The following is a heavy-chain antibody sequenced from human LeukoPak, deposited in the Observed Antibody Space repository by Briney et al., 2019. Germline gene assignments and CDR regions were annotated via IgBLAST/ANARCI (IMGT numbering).Heavy chain of an antibody. CDR3: ASLVLDYGDFEDY. V-gene: IGHV3-33*01. J-gene: IGHJ4*02. CDR2: IWYDGSNK. D-gene: IGHD4-17*01. Sequence: GRSLRLSCAASGFTFSSYGMHWVRQAPGKGLEWVAVIWYDGSNKYYADSVKGRFTISRDNSKNTLYLQMNSLRAEDTAVYYCASLVLDYGDFEDYWGQGTLVTVSS. CDR1: GFTFSSYG.